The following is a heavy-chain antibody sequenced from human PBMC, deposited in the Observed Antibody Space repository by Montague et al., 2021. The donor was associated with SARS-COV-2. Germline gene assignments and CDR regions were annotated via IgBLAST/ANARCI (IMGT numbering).Heavy chain of an antibody. CDR1: GDSVSSNSAT. CDR3: VRGIEAAGSYDY. J-gene: IGHJ4*02. D-gene: IGHD6-13*01. Sequence: CAISGDSVSSNSATWNWTRHSPSRGLGWLGRTYYRSMWKSDYARSVKGRIAINPDTSKNQFSLQLSSVTPEDTALYYCVRGIEAAGSYDYWGQGTLVTVSS. V-gene: IGHV6-1*01. CDR2: TYYRSMWKS.